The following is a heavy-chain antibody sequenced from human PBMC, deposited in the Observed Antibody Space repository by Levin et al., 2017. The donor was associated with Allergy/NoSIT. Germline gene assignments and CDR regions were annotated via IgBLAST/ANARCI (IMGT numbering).Heavy chain of an antibody. Sequence: GESLKISCKGSGYSFTTYWINWVRQMPGKGLEWLGRIDPSDSYTNYSPSFQGHVTISADKSISTASLQWSSLKASATAMYHCARYSSVGSCRTEDFDSWGQGALVTVSS. CDR3: ARYSSVGSCRTEDFDS. CDR2: IDPSDSYT. D-gene: IGHD2-15*01. J-gene: IGHJ4*02. V-gene: IGHV5-10-1*01. CDR1: GYSFTTYW.